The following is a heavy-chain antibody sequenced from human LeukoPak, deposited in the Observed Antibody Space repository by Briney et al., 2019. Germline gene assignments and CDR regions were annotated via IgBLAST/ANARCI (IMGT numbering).Heavy chain of an antibody. CDR2: IGAASDT. J-gene: IGHJ6*03. CDR1: GSTFITSD. CDR3: ARGPPRGKYYYMDV. D-gene: IGHD1-1*01. Sequence: GGSRKPSFPASGSTFITSDRHGARQPQGQVRGWAPTIGAASDTYYPGSVEGRFTLSRDNAKNSLYLQMNSLTAGDTAVYYCARGPPRGKYYYMDVWGKGTTVTVSS. V-gene: IGHV3-13*01.